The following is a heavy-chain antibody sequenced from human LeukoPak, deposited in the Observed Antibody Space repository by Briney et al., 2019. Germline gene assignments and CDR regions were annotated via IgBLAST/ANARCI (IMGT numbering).Heavy chain of an antibody. Sequence: PGGSLRLSCAASGFTFSGSAMHWVRQASGKGLEWVGRIRSKANSYATAYAASVKGRFTISRDDSKNTAYLQTNSLKTEDTAVYYCTRLLTVYSHWGQGTLVTVSS. CDR2: IRSKANSYAT. CDR1: GFTFSGSA. J-gene: IGHJ4*02. CDR3: TRLLTVYSH. V-gene: IGHV3-73*01. D-gene: IGHD4-11*01.